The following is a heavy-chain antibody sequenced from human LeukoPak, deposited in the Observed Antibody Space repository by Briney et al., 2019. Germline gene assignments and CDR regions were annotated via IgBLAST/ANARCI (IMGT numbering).Heavy chain of an antibody. J-gene: IGHJ5*02. CDR3: ARDFYPRWFDP. V-gene: IGHV4-61*02. CDR1: GGSISSGSFY. D-gene: IGHD2/OR15-2a*01. Sequence: PSETLSLTCTVSGGSISSGSFYWSWIRQPAGKGLEWIGRIYTSENTDYNPSLKSRVTISVDTSKNQFSLKLSSVTAADTAVYYCARDFYPRWFDPWGQGTLVTVSS. CDR2: IYTSENT.